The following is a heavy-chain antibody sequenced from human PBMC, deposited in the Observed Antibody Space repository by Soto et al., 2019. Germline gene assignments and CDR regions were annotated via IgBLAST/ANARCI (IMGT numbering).Heavy chain of an antibody. CDR2: IGPYNGNT. CDR3: ARCYCSVGSCYTCWHFNL. V-gene: IGHV1-18*01. D-gene: IGHD2-15*01. Sequence: QVQLVQSGAEVKKPGASVKVSCKASGYTFNNYGISWVRQAPGQGLEWMGWIGPYNGNTDHAQNFQGRVTMTTDTATITAYMGLRSLRSDVTALYYCARCYCSVGSCYTCWHFNLWGRGTLVTVSS. CDR1: GYTFNNYG. J-gene: IGHJ2*01.